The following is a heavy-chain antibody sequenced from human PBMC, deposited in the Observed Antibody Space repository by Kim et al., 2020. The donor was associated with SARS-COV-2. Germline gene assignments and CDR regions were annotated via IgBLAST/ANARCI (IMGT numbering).Heavy chain of an antibody. J-gene: IGHJ2*01. CDR1: GFTFSNAW. D-gene: IGHD1-26*01. CDR3: TTDSYVDGWYFDL. CDR2: IKSKTDGGTT. Sequence: GGSLRLSCAASGFTFSNAWMSWVRQAPGKGLEWVGRIKSKTDGGTTDYAAPVKGRFTISRDDSKNTLYLQMNSLKTEDTAVYYCTTDSYVDGWYFDLWGRGTLVTVSS. V-gene: IGHV3-15*01.